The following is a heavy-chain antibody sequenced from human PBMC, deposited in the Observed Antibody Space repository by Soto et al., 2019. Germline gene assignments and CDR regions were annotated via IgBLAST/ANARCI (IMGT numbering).Heavy chain of an antibody. CDR2: IYHSGST. J-gene: IGHJ4*02. Sequence: SETLYLTCTVSSGSISSSNWWSWVRQPPGKVLEWIGEIYHSGSTNYNPSLKSRVTISVDKSKNQFSLKLSSVTAADTAVYYCARDFEAVWTAFDYWGQGTLVTVSS. CDR1: SGSISSSNW. D-gene: IGHD1-1*01. V-gene: IGHV4-4*02. CDR3: ARDFEAVWTAFDY.